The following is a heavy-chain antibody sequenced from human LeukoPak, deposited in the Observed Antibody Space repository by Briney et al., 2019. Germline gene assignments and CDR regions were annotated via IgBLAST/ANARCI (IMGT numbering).Heavy chain of an antibody. Sequence: PGTSLRLSCPASGFTFSTYAMHWVRQPPGKGLEWVAIISYDGGSTSYADSVKGRFSIYRDNSTNTLYLQMSSLRTEDTAVYYCAKIEGSSSYYFDYWGQGTLVTVSS. CDR3: AKIEGSSSYYFDY. J-gene: IGHJ4*02. D-gene: IGHD6-6*01. CDR2: ISYDGGST. V-gene: IGHV3-30*18. CDR1: GFTFSTYA.